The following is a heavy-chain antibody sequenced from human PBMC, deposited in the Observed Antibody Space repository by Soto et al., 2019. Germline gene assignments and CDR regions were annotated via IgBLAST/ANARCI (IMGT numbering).Heavy chain of an antibody. D-gene: IGHD3-3*01. CDR2: IYYSVST. CDR1: GGSISSYY. Sequence: SETLSLTCTVSGGSISSYYWSWIRQPPGKGLEWIGYIYYSVSTNYNPSLKSRVTISVDTSTSQFSLKLSSVTAADTAVYYCAGGVRKSGRPINLPNYFYCMDVWGQGTTVTVSS. CDR3: AGGVRKSGRPINLPNYFYCMDV. V-gene: IGHV4-59*01. J-gene: IGHJ6*02.